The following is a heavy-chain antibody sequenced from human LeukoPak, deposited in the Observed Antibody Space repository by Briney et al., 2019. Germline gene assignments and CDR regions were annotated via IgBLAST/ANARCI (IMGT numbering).Heavy chain of an antibody. J-gene: IGHJ4*02. CDR1: GGSISSSSYY. CDR2: IYYSGST. V-gene: IGHV4-39*01. Sequence: SETLSLTCTVSGGSISSSSYYWGWIRQPPGKGLEWIGSIYYSGSTYYNPSLKSRVTISVDTSKNQFSLKLSSVTAADTAVYYCARHTYDSSGYYYFHFDYWGQGTLSPSPQ. D-gene: IGHD3-22*01. CDR3: ARHTYDSSGYYYFHFDY.